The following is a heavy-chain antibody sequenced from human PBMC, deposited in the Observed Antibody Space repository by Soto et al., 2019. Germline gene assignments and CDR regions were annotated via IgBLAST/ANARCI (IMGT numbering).Heavy chain of an antibody. Sequence: SQTLSLTCAISGDSVSSKSAACRWIRQSPSRGLEWLGRTYYRSKWSSNYAVSVKSRMTINPDTYKNQFSLQLRSVTPDDAAMYYYARNGDYLVAYWGQGTLVTVSS. V-gene: IGHV6-1*01. CDR3: ARNGDYLVAY. CDR1: GDSVSSKSAA. D-gene: IGHD6-6*01. CDR2: TYYRSKWSS. J-gene: IGHJ4*02.